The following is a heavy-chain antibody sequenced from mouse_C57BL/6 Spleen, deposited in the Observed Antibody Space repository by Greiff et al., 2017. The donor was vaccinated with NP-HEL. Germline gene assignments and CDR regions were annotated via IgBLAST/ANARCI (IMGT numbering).Heavy chain of an antibody. CDR2: IDPSDSYT. J-gene: IGHJ2*01. V-gene: IGHV1-69*01. CDR1: GYTFTSYW. CDR3: ARADYVDSSPYYFEY. D-gene: IGHD1-1*01. Sequence: QVQLQQPGAELVMPGASVKLSCKASGYTFTSYWMHWVKQRPGQGLEWIGDIDPSDSYTNYNQKFKGKSTLTVDKSSSTAYMQLSSLTSEDSAVYYCARADYVDSSPYYFEYWGQGTTLTVSS.